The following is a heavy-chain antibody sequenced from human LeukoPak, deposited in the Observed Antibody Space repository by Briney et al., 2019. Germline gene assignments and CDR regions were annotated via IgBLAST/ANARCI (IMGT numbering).Heavy chain of an antibody. Sequence: SETLSLTCTVSGGSISSYYWSWIRPPPGKGLEWIGYIYYSGSTNYNPSLKSRVTISVDTSKNQFSLKLSSVTAADTAVYYCASQKSPYYYDSSGYYPGAFDIWGQGTMVTVSS. J-gene: IGHJ3*02. CDR2: IYYSGST. D-gene: IGHD3-22*01. CDR3: ASQKSPYYYDSSGYYPGAFDI. CDR1: GGSISSYY. V-gene: IGHV4-59*01.